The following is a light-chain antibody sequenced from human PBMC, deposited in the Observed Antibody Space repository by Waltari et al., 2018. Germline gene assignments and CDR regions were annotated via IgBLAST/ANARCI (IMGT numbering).Light chain of an antibody. CDR1: SSDVGGYNC. CDR2: DVS. CDR3: SAYTSSSTFVL. J-gene: IGLJ2*01. V-gene: IGLV2-14*01. Sequence: QSALTQPASVSGPPGQSITISCTVTSSDVGGYNCVSWYQPHPGKAPQRMIYDVSKRPSGVSNHFSGASSGNTASLTISGLQAEDEADYYCSAYTSSSTFVLFGGGTKLTVL.